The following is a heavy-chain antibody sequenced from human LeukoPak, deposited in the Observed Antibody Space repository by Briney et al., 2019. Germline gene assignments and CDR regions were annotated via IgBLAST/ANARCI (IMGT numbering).Heavy chain of an antibody. CDR3: ARDYGGTFYYYYGMDV. J-gene: IGHJ6*02. V-gene: IGHV4-34*01. Sequence: VRXPPGKGRXXXGEINHSGSANYNPSLKSRVTISVDTSKNQFSLKLSSVTAADTAVYYCARDYGGTFYYYYGMDVWGQGTTVTVSS. D-gene: IGHD4-23*01. CDR2: INHSGSA.